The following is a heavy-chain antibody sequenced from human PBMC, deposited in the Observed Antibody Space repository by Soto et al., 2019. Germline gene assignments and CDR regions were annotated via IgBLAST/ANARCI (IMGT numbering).Heavy chain of an antibody. CDR1: AFTLGSYH. V-gene: IGHV3-48*03. CDR2: IDASGTVI. CDR3: ARDLTGYAMDV. Sequence: SLRLSCVASAFTLGSYHMDWVLQSLGKGMEWFSYIDASGTVIYYADSVRGRFTVSRDNATNSLFLQMNSLRAEDTAGYYCARDLTGYAMDVWGQGTTVTVSS. D-gene: IGHD2-2*01. J-gene: IGHJ6*02.